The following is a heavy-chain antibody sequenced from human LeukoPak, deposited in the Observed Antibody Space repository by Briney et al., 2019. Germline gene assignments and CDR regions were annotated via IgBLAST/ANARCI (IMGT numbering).Heavy chain of an antibody. Sequence: PGGSLRLSCAASGFTFSSYGMHWVRQAPGKGLEWVSVITGSGVSTYYADSVKGRFTISRDNSKNTLYLQMNSLRAEDTAVYYCAKGVYGDYRYYFDYWGQGTLVTVSS. CDR1: GFTFSSYG. J-gene: IGHJ4*02. CDR3: AKGVYGDYRYYFDY. D-gene: IGHD4-17*01. V-gene: IGHV3-23*01. CDR2: ITGSGVST.